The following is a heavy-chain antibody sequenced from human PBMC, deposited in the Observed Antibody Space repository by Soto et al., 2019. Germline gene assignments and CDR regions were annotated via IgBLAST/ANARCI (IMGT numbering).Heavy chain of an antibody. CDR3: VRGGGNFDY. Sequence: VQLVESGGGLVQPGGSLRLTCAVSGFTFSGSWMSWVRQAPGKGLEWVANVNQDGSDKNYVDSVKGRFTISRDNAKKARFLKRNSRGGGDAAVYYCVRGGGNFDYWGQGSLVTVSS. V-gene: IGHV3-7*04. CDR1: GFTFSGSW. D-gene: IGHD3-16*01. CDR2: VNQDGSDK. J-gene: IGHJ4*02.